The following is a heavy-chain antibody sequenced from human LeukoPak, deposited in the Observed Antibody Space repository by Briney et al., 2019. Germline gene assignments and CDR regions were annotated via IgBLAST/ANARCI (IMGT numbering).Heavy chain of an antibody. Sequence: PSETLSLTCTVSGGSISSYYWSWIRQPPGKGLEWIGYIYYSGSTNYNPSLKSRFTISVNTSENQFSLKLSSVTAADTAVYYCARAHEGAFDIWGQGTMVTVSS. CDR2: IYYSGST. V-gene: IGHV4-59*01. CDR3: ARAHEGAFDI. J-gene: IGHJ3*02. CDR1: GGSISSYY.